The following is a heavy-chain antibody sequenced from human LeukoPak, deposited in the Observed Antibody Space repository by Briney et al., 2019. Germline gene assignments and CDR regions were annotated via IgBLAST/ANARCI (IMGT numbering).Heavy chain of an antibody. J-gene: IGHJ4*02. D-gene: IGHD2-2*01. V-gene: IGHV1-46*01. Sequence: GASVKVSCKASGYTFTSYYMHWVRQAPGQGLEWMGIINPSGGSTSYAQKFQGRVTMTRDTSTSTVYMELSSLRSEDTAVYYCARRGYRSSTSCFKTFDYWGQGTLVTVSS. CDR2: INPSGGST. CDR3: ARRGYRSSTSCFKTFDY. CDR1: GYTFTSYY.